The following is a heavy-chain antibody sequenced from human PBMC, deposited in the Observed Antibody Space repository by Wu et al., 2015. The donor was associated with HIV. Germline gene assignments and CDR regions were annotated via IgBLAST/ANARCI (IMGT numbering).Heavy chain of an antibody. D-gene: IGHD1-26*01. J-gene: IGHJ5*02. Sequence: QVQLVQSGAEVKKPGASVKVSCQASGYTFTDYYIHWLRQAPGQGLEWMGWISAKTGNRIHLQKFEDRVSLTTDKLTNTAYMEVRNLKYDDTALYFCARDVVKIGGAILDLWGQGTLVTVSS. CDR3: ARDVVKIGGAILDL. V-gene: IGHV1-2*02. CDR2: ISAKTGNR. CDR1: GYTFTDYY.